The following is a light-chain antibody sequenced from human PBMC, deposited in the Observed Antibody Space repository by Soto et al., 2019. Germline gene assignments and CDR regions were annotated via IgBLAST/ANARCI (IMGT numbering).Light chain of an antibody. V-gene: IGKV3-20*01. Sequence: EVVLTQFSGTLSLSPGERATPSWPAAQTLSRSWLAWYQHKAGQAPRLLVSGASRRATGIPDRFSGGGAGTDFTLTISRLEPEDSALYYCQQYDRPPITFGQGTRLEIK. CDR2: GAS. CDR1: QTLSRSW. J-gene: IGKJ5*01. CDR3: QQYDRPPIT.